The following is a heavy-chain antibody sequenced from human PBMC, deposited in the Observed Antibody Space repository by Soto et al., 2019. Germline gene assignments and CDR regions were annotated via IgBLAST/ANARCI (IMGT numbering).Heavy chain of an antibody. CDR1: GFTFDDYS. J-gene: IGHJ4*02. CDR3: ARRYVGGGTFHPFDY. Sequence: EVQLVESGGGLVQPGRSLRLSCVASGFTFDDYSMHWVRQAPGKGLEWVSGISRNSDFLVYADSVKGRFTISRDNAKSSLYLQMNILRAEDTAFYHCARRYVGGGTFHPFDYWGQGALVTVSS. CDR2: ISRNSDFL. D-gene: IGHD2-15*01. V-gene: IGHV3-9*01.